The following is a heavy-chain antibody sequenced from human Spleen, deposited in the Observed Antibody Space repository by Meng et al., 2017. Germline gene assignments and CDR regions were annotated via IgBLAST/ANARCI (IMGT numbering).Heavy chain of an antibody. J-gene: IGHJ4*02. V-gene: IGHV3-23*01. CDR3: ARDELPRNVDTAMVTGDY. Sequence: GESLKISCAASGFSLSNFAMNWVRQAPGKGLEWVSVISGRGGSTDYADSVKGRFTISRDSSKSTLYLQMNSLRAEDTAVYYCARDELPRNVDTAMVTGDYWGQGTLVTVSS. CDR1: GFSLSNFA. D-gene: IGHD5-18*01. CDR2: ISGRGGST.